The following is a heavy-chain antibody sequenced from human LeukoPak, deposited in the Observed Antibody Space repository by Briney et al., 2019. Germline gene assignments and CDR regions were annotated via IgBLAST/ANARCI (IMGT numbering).Heavy chain of an antibody. CDR2: IYTAGST. V-gene: IGHV4-61*02. CDR3: ASSKRMAALGLEY. D-gene: IGHD5-24*01. CDR1: GGPISSATHY. J-gene: IGHJ4*02. Sequence: KSSETLSLTCTVSGGPISSATHYWSWIRQPAGKGLEWIGRIYTAGSTDYNPSLRSRVTISVDTSKNQFSLNLTSVTAADTAVYYCASSKRMAALGLEYWGQGTLVTVSS.